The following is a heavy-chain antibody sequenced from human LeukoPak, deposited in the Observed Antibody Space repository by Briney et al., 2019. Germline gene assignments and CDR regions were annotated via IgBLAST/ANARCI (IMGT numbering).Heavy chain of an antibody. CDR3: ARRTTTLLYYYYYMDV. Sequence: GGSLRLSCAASGITFSSYGMNWVRQAPGKGLEWVSYISSSGSTIYYADSVKGRFTISRDNAKNSLYLQMNSLRAEDTAVYYCARRTTTLLYYYYYMDVWGKGTTVTISS. D-gene: IGHD4-11*01. CDR2: ISSSGSTI. CDR1: GITFSSYG. V-gene: IGHV3-48*04. J-gene: IGHJ6*03.